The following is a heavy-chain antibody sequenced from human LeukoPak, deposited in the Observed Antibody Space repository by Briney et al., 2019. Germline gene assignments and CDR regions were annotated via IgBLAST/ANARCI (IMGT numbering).Heavy chain of an antibody. D-gene: IGHD2-21*01. CDR3: ARDLWQGVVRPPRAGHYYYMDV. J-gene: IGHJ6*03. Sequence: ASVKVSCKASGYTFSDYYMHWVRQAPGQGLEWMGWINPNSGATNYAQKFQGRVTMTWDTSISTAYMELISLRSDDTAVYFCARDLWQGVVRPPRAGHYYYMDVWGTGTTVTVSS. CDR2: INPNSGAT. CDR1: GYTFSDYY. V-gene: IGHV1-2*02.